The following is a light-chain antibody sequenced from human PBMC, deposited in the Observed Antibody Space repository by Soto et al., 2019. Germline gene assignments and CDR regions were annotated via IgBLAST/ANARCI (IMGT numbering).Light chain of an antibody. V-gene: IGKV3D-15*01. Sequence: EVLMTQSPATLSVSPGERVTLSCRASQNININLAWYQQKPGQAPRVLIYGASSRASGIPDRFSGSASGTDFTLTISRLEHDDFAFYYCHQYHNWPPLTFGGGTRVEIK. CDR3: HQYHNWPPLT. J-gene: IGKJ4*01. CDR2: GAS. CDR1: QNININ.